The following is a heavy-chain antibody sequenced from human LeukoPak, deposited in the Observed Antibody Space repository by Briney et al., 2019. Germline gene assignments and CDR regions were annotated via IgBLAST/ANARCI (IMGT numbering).Heavy chain of an antibody. J-gene: IGHJ4*02. D-gene: IGHD3-22*01. CDR3: ARGVPTDYYDSSGYHY. CDR1: GYTFTSYG. V-gene: IGHV1-18*01. CDR2: ISAYNGNK. Sequence: ASVNVSCKASGYTFTSYGISWVRQAPGQGLEWMGWISAYNGNKNYAQKLQGRDTMTTDTSTSTAYMELRSLRSDDTAVYYCARGVPTDYYDSSGYHYWGQGTLVTVSS.